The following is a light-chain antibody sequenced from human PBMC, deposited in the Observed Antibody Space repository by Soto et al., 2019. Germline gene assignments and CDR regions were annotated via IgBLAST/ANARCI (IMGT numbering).Light chain of an antibody. J-gene: IGKJ5*01. V-gene: IGKV3D-15*01. CDR3: QQYNYWPPIT. CDR1: QSVSGN. Sequence: EVVMTQSRGTLSLSPWEAATLSCMASQSVSGNYLAWYQQKPGQSPRLLIYGASTRATGIPARFSGSGSGTEFTLTISSLQSQDFAVYYCQQYNYWPPITFGQGTRLEIK. CDR2: GAS.